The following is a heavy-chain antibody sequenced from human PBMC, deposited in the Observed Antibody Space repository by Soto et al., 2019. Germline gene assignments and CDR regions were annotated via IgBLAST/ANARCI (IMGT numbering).Heavy chain of an antibody. J-gene: IGHJ4*01. CDR1: GFTFSRYA. CDR2: ISGNSGKT. CDR3: VKLGFVLMELYYFHQ. D-gene: IGHD2-8*01. V-gene: IGHV3-23*01. Sequence: EVQLLESGGSLVQPGGSLRLSCTASGFTFSRYAMSWVRQAPGKELEWVSTISGNSGKTNYAESVKGRFSISRDNSKNTVHLQLDSLRAEDTAMYFCVKLGFVLMELYYFHQWGHGTLVTVSS.